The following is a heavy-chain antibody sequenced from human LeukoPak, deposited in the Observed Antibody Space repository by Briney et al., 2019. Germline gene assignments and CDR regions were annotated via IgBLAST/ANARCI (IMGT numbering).Heavy chain of an antibody. J-gene: IGHJ4*02. Sequence: SETLSLTCTVSGGSISSYYWSWIRQPAGRGLEWIGRIYTSGSTNYNPSLKSRVTMSVDTSKNQFSLKLSSVTAADTAVYYCACSTSSKGDFDYWGQGTLVTVSS. V-gene: IGHV4-4*07. CDR3: ACSTSSKGDFDY. D-gene: IGHD2-2*01. CDR1: GGSISSYY. CDR2: IYTSGST.